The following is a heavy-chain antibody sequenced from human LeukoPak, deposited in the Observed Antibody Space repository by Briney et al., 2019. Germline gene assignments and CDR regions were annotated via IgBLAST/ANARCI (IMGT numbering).Heavy chain of an antibody. V-gene: IGHV1-46*01. J-gene: IGHJ4*02. CDR2: INPSGGST. CDR3: ARDPAAGFDYFDY. Sequence: ASVKVSCKASGYTFTSYYMHWVRQAAGQGLEWMGIINPSGGSTSYAQKFQGRVTMTRDTSTSTAYMELSSLRSEDTAVYYCARDPAAGFDYFDYWGQGTLVTVSS. D-gene: IGHD6-13*01. CDR1: GYTFTSYY.